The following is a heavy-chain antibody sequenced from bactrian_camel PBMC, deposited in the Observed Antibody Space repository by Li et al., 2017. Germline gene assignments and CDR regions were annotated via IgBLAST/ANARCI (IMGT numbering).Heavy chain of an antibody. CDR2: ITTGTGNT. CDR3: AADPPVRRCGSSWEGCSFGR. CDR1: AYTGGPFY. Sequence: VQLVESGGGSVQAGGSLRLSCAASAYTGGPFYMAYFRQAPGKEREGVATITTGTGNTDYADSVKGRFTISQDGAKNTVDLQMNSLRPEDTGMYYCAADPPVRRCGSSWEGCSFGRWGQGTQVTVS. J-gene: IGHJ4*01. V-gene: IGHV3S40*01. D-gene: IGHD6*01.